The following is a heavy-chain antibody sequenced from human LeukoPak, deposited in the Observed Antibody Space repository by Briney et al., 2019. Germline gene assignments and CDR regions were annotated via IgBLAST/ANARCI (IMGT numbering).Heavy chain of an antibody. V-gene: IGHV3-66*03. J-gene: IGHJ5*02. CDR3: ARDRAVTLDWVEFDP. CDR1: GFSVSNYY. CDR2: IRDSGET. Sequence: PGGSLRLSCAGSGFSVSNYYMSWVRQAPGKGLEWVSLIRDSGETFYANSVKGRFTISRDNSKNTMYLQMNRLRVEDTAVYFCARDRAVTLDWVEFDPWGQGTLVTVSS. D-gene: IGHD4-17*01.